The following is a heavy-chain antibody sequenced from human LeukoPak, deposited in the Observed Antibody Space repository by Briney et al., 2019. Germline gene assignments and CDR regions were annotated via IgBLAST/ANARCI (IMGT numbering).Heavy chain of an antibody. CDR3: AKDPRRYSRTGGYFDY. CDR2: IRYDGSNK. Sequence: GGSLRLSCAASGFTFSSYGMHWVRQAPGKGLEWVAFIRYDGSNKYYADSVKGRFTIPRDNSKNTLYLQMNSLRAEDTAVYYCAKDPRRYSRTGGYFDYWGQGTLVTVSS. J-gene: IGHJ4*02. V-gene: IGHV3-30*02. D-gene: IGHD6-13*01. CDR1: GFTFSSYG.